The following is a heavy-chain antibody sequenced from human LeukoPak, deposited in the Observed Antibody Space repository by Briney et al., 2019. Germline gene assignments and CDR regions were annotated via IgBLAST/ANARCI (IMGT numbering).Heavy chain of an antibody. CDR1: GFTVSSNY. Sequence: GGSLRLSCAASGFTVSSNYMSWVRQAPGKGLEWVSVIYSGGSTYYADSVKGRFTISRDNSKNTLYLQMNSLRAEDTAVYYCARGYCNSTSCSDYWGQGTLVTVSS. CDR2: IYSGGST. D-gene: IGHD2-2*01. V-gene: IGHV3-53*01. CDR3: ARGYCNSTSCSDY. J-gene: IGHJ4*02.